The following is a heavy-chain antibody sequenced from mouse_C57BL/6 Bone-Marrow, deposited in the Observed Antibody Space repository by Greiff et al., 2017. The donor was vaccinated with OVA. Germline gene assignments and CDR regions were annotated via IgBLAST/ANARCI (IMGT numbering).Heavy chain of an antibody. V-gene: IGHV1-75*01. CDR3: ARDPDRSYYYAMDY. Sequence: QVQLKESGPELVKPGASVKISCKASGYTFTDYYINWVKQRPGQGLEWIGWIFPGSGSTYYNEKFKGKATLTVDKSSSTAYMLLSSLTSEDSAVYFCARDPDRSYYYAMDYWGQGTSVTVSS. D-gene: IGHD3-2*02. CDR1: GYTFTDYY. J-gene: IGHJ4*01. CDR2: IFPGSGST.